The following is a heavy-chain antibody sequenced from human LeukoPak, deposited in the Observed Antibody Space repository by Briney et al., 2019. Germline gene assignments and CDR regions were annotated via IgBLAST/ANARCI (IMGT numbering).Heavy chain of an antibody. CDR3: TSGGTYYYDSSGYR. CDR1: GFTFRDYA. D-gene: IGHD3-22*01. V-gene: IGHV3-49*04. Sequence: PGRSLRLSCTAAGFTFRDYAMSWVRQAPGKGLEWVGFIRNKAYGGTTEYAASVRGRFTISRDDSKSIAYLQMDSLKTEDTAVYYCTSGGTYYYDSSGYRWGQGTLVTVSS. CDR2: IRNKAYGGTT. J-gene: IGHJ4*02.